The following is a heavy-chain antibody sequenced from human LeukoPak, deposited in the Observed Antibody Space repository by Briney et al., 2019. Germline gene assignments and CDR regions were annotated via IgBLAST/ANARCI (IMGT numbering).Heavy chain of an antibody. J-gene: IGHJ5*02. D-gene: IGHD3-10*01. Sequence: QPGGSLRLSCAASGFTFSSYAMSWVRQAPGKGLEWVSAISGSGGSTYYADSVKGRFTISRDNSKNTLYLQMNSLGAEDTAVYYCAKDLLWFGELSGWFDPWGQGTLVTVSS. CDR2: ISGSGGST. CDR3: AKDLLWFGELSGWFDP. CDR1: GFTFSSYA. V-gene: IGHV3-23*01.